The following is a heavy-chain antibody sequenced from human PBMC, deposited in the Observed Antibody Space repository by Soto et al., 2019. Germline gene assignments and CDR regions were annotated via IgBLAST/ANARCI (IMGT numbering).Heavy chain of an antibody. CDR3: ASHSPAARRYHYYSGMDV. D-gene: IGHD6-6*01. Sequence: SETLSLTCTVSGGSISSGGYYWSWIRQHPGKGLEWIGYIYYSGSTYYNPSLKSRVTISVDTSKNQFSLKLSSVTAAATAVYYCASHSPAARRYHYYSGMDVWGQGTTLTVSS. J-gene: IGHJ6*02. CDR1: GGSISSGGYY. CDR2: IYYSGST. V-gene: IGHV4-31*03.